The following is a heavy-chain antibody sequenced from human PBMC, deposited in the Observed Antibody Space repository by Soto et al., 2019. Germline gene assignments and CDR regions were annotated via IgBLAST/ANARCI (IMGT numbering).Heavy chain of an antibody. D-gene: IGHD3-10*01. V-gene: IGHV4-34*01. CDR1: GGSFSGYY. CDR2: INHSGST. Sequence: PSETLSLTCAVYGGSFSGYYWSWIRQPPGKGLEWIGEINHSGSTNYNPSLKSRVTISVDTSKNQFSLKLSSVTAADTAVYYCARAPRGGLWFHLMFDYWGQGTLVTVS. CDR3: ARAPRGGLWFHLMFDY. J-gene: IGHJ4*02.